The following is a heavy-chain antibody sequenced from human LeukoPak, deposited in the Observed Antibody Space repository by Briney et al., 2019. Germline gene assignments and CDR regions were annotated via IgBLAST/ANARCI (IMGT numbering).Heavy chain of an antibody. J-gene: IGHJ4*02. CDR3: ARGQYYYDSSGCYTSDMYYFDY. V-gene: IGHV4-30-4*01. CDR2: IYYSGST. Sequence: ASETLSLTCTVSGGSISSGDYYWSWIRQPPGKGLEWIGYIYYSGSTYYNPSLKSRVTISVDTSKNQFSLKLSSVTAADTAVYYCARGQYYYDSSGCYTSDMYYFDYWGQGTLVTVSS. CDR1: GGSISSGDYY. D-gene: IGHD3-22*01.